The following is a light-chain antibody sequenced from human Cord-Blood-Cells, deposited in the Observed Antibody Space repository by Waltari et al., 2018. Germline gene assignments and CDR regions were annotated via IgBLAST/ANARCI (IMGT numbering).Light chain of an antibody. CDR2: AAS. Sequence: DIQMTQSPSSLSASVGDRVTITCRASQSSSSYLNWYQQKPGKAPKLLIYAASSLQSGVPSLSRGSESWTVFTLTISSRQPEHFATYYWQQSYSTPRTFGQGTKVEIK. V-gene: IGKV1-39*01. CDR3: QQSYSTPRT. CDR1: QSSSSY. J-gene: IGKJ1*01.